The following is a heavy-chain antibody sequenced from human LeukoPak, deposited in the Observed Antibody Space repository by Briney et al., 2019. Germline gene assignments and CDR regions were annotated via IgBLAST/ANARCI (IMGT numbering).Heavy chain of an antibody. Sequence: PSETLSLTCTVSGGSISSYYWSWIRQPPGKGLEWIGYIYYSGSTNYNPSLKSRVAISVDTSKNQFSLKLSSVTAADTAVYYCARIIHGGNSESDYWGQGTLVTVSS. J-gene: IGHJ4*02. V-gene: IGHV4-59*12. CDR2: IYYSGST. CDR3: ARIIHGGNSESDY. D-gene: IGHD4-23*01. CDR1: GGSISSYY.